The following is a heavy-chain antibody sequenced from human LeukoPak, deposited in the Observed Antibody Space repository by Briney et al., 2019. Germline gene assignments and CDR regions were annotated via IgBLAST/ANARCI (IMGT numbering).Heavy chain of an antibody. CDR2: ISGTGGST. V-gene: IGHV3-23*01. CDR1: GFTFSSYA. CDR3: ARDDGYGYDY. D-gene: IGHD5-18*01. Sequence: PGGPLRLSCAASGFTFSSYALSWVRQTPGKGLEYVSTISGTGGSTYHADSVRGRFTISRDNAKNSLYLQMNSLRDEDMAVYYCARDDGYGYDYWGQGTLVTVSS. J-gene: IGHJ4*02.